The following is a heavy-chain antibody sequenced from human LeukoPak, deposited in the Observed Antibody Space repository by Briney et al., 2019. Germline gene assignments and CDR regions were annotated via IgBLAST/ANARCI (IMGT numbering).Heavy chain of an antibody. J-gene: IGHJ5*02. Sequence: GESLQISCKDSSWTFISSWVGWVRQMPGKGLEWMGIIFPGDSETRYSPTFQGQVTISADKSTNTVYLQWGGLKASDTAIYYCARTLNRLRGFDPWGQGTLVTVHS. CDR3: ARTLNRLRGFDP. V-gene: IGHV5-51*01. CDR2: IFPGDSET. CDR1: SWTFISSW.